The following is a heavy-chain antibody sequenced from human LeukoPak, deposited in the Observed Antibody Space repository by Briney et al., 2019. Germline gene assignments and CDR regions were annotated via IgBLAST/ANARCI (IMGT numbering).Heavy chain of an antibody. CDR3: VRDFSNYVAFFDS. J-gene: IGHJ4*02. Sequence: GGSLRLSCSTSGFTFRNHGMHWVRQAPGKGLERVAFIRYDERQEFYADSVKGRFTISRDNSKSTLYLQMGSLRTEDTAVYYCVRDFSNYVAFFDSWGQGVLVIVSS. CDR2: IRYDERQE. CDR1: GFTFRNHG. D-gene: IGHD4-11*01. V-gene: IGHV3-30*02.